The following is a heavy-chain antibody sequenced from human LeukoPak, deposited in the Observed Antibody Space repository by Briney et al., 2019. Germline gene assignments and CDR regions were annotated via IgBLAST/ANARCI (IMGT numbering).Heavy chain of an antibody. V-gene: IGHV3-74*01. CDR3: ARDNDYYDSSGYYWDY. J-gene: IGHJ4*02. D-gene: IGHD3-22*01. CDR2: INSGGSGT. Sequence: GSLRLSCAASGFNFASHWMHWVRQTPGKGLVWVSRINSGGSGTTYADSVEGRFTISRDNAKNTLYLQMNSLRAEDTAVYYCARDNDYYDSSGYYWDYWGQGTLVTVSS. CDR1: GFNFASHW.